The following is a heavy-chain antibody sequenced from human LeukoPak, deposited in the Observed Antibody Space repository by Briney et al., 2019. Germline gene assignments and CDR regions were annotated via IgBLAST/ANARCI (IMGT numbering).Heavy chain of an antibody. V-gene: IGHV3-23*01. CDR1: GFTFSSYA. CDR2: ISGSGGST. J-gene: IGHJ5*02. CDR3: AKGVVPAAHRTLTSNWFDP. Sequence: GGSLRLSCAASGFTFSSYAMSWVRQAPGKGLEWVSAISGSGGSTYYADSVKGRFTISRDNSKNTLYLQMNSLRAEDTAVYYCAKGVVPAAHRTLTSNWFDPWGQGTLVTVSS. D-gene: IGHD2-2*01.